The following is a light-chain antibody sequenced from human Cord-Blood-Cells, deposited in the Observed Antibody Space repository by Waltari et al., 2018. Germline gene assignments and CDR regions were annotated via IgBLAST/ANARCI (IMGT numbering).Light chain of an antibody. CDR1: SSNIGSNY. J-gene: IGLJ3*02. Sequence: QSVLTQPPSASGTPGQRVTISCSGSSSNIGSNYVYWYQQLPGTAPKLLIYRNNRGPSAVPDRVSGSKSGTSASLAISGLRSEDEADYYCAAWDDSLSGWVFGGGTKLTVL. V-gene: IGLV1-47*01. CDR3: AAWDDSLSGWV. CDR2: RNN.